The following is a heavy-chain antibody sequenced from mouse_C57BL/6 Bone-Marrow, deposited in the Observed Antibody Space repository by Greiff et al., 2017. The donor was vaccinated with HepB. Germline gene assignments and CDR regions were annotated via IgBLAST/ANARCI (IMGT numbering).Heavy chain of an antibody. CDR1: GYSFTGYY. Sequence: EVKLVESGPELVKPGASVKISCKASGYSFTGYYMNWVKQSPEKSLEWIGEINPSTGGTTYNQKFKAKATLTVDKSSSTAYMQLKSLTSEDSAVYYCARMDDYDWYFDYWGQGTTLTVSS. CDR3: ARMDDYDWYFDY. J-gene: IGHJ2*01. D-gene: IGHD2-4*01. CDR2: INPSTGGT. V-gene: IGHV1-42*01.